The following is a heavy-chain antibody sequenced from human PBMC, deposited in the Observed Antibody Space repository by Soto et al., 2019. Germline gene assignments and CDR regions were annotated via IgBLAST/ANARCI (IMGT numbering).Heavy chain of an antibody. CDR3: AIGHWLGC. CDR2: IKQDGNER. Sequence: ELQLVDSGGALVQPGESLRLSCAASGFTFSDYFTTWVRQAPGKGLEWVATIKQDGNERYYVDSVKGRFTISRDNAKNSLYLQMNALRAEDTAVYYRAIGHWLGCWGQGTLVTVSS. V-gene: IGHV3-7*01. D-gene: IGHD6-19*01. J-gene: IGHJ4*02. CDR1: GFTFSDYF.